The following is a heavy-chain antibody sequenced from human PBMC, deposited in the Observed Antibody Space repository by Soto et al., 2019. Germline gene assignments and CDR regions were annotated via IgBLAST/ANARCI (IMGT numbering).Heavy chain of an antibody. J-gene: IGHJ6*02. CDR3: AHFQTPVESYYFGMDV. CDR1: GFTFASYA. Sequence: QVQMVESGGGVVQPGKSLRLSCAASGFTFASYAMHWVRQAPGKGLEWVAVISFDESIKYYADSVKGRFTISRDNSVDTMYLQMNSLRTEDTAVYFCAHFQTPVESYYFGMDVWGQGTTVTVSS. CDR2: ISFDESIK. V-gene: IGHV3-30*03.